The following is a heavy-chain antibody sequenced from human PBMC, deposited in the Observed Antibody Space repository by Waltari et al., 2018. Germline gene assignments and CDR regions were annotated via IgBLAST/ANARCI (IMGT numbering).Heavy chain of an antibody. D-gene: IGHD3-10*01. Sequence: QVQLVQSGAEVKKPGASVRVACRVSGDTLTELAIHWVRKAPGKVPEWMGGFDPGNGERIYAQNIQGRVTMTEDTSTDTAYMELSGLRYEDTALYYCATARFGDPGSFDYWGQGTLVTVSS. CDR1: GDTLTELA. CDR3: ATARFGDPGSFDY. J-gene: IGHJ4*02. V-gene: IGHV1-24*01. CDR2: FDPGNGER.